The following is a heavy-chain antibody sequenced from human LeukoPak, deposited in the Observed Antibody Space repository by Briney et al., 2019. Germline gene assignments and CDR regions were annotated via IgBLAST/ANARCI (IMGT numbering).Heavy chain of an antibody. CDR2: ISGSGGST. CDR1: GGSISSGDYY. J-gene: IGHJ4*02. CDR3: AKARWKGTAIGLLDY. D-gene: IGHD5-18*01. V-gene: IGHV3-23*01. Sequence: ETLSLTCTVSGGSISSGDYYWSWVRQAPGKGLEWVSAISGSGGSTYYADSVKGRFTISRDNSKNTLYLQMNSLRAEDTAVYYCAKARWKGTAIGLLDYWGQGTLVTVSS.